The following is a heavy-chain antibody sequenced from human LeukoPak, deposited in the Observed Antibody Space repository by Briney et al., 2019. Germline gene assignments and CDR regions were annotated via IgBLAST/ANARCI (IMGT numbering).Heavy chain of an antibody. CDR1: SGSISSYY. CDR2: IYYSGST. CDR3: ARELDPTGGAFDI. J-gene: IGHJ3*02. V-gene: IGHV4-59*01. Sequence: TSETLSLTCTVSSGSISSYYWSWIRQPPGKGLEWIGYIYYSGSTNYNPSLKSRVTISVDTSKNQFSLKLSSVTAADTAVYYCARELDPTGGAFDIWGQGTMVTVSS. D-gene: IGHD1-26*01.